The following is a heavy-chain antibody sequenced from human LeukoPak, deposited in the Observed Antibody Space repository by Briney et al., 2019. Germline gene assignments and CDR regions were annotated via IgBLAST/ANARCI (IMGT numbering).Heavy chain of an antibody. V-gene: IGHV3-48*04. CDR3: ARDGNEELIVAVGYFDY. CDR1: GFTFSSYA. D-gene: IGHD3-22*01. J-gene: IGHJ4*02. CDR2: ISSSSSTI. Sequence: GGSLRLSCAASGFTFSSYAMNWVRQAPGKGLEWVSHISSSSSTIYYADSVKGRFTISRDNAKNSLFLQMTNLRAEDTAIYYCARDGNEELIVAVGYFDYWGQGSLVTVSS.